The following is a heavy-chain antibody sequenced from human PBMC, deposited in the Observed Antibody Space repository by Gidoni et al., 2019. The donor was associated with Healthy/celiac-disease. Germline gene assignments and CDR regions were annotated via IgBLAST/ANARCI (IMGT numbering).Heavy chain of an antibody. CDR2: IYWDDDK. Sequence: QITLKESGPTLVKPTQTLTLTCTFSAFSLSTSGVGVGWIRQPPGKALEWLALIYWDDDKRYSPSLKSRLTITKDTSKNQVVLTMTNMDPVDTATYYCAHFGKSGADYDSSGYYFQHWGQGTLVTVSS. CDR1: AFSLSTSGVG. CDR3: AHFGKSGADYDSSGYYFQH. J-gene: IGHJ1*01. V-gene: IGHV2-5*02. D-gene: IGHD3-22*01.